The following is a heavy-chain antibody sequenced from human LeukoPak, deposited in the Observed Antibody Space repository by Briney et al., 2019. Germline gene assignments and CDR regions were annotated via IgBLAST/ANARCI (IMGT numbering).Heavy chain of an antibody. Sequence: SETLSLTCTVSGGSISSSSYYWGWIRQPPGKGLEWIGGIYYSGSTYYNPSLKSRVTISVDTSKNQFSLKLSSVTAADTAVYYCARHTIRGYDVSTFDYWGQGTLVTVSS. CDR3: ARHTIRGYDVSTFDY. CDR1: GGSISSSSYY. J-gene: IGHJ4*02. V-gene: IGHV4-39*01. CDR2: IYYSGST. D-gene: IGHD5-12*01.